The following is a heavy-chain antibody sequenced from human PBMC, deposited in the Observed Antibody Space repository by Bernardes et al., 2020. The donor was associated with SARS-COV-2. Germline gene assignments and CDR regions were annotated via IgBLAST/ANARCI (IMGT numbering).Heavy chain of an antibody. CDR2: INPNSGGT. V-gene: IGHV1-2*02. J-gene: IGHJ6*02. CDR1: GYTFTGYY. D-gene: IGHD3-3*01. CDR3: ARYPYYDFWSGYYFVGSDQERHYYYYGMDV. Sequence: ASVKVSCKASGYTFTGYYMHWVRQAPGQGLEWMGWINPNSGGTNYAQKFQGRVTMTRDTSISTAYMELSRLRSDDTAVYYCARYPYYDFWSGYYFVGSDQERHYYYYGMDVWGQGTTVTVSS.